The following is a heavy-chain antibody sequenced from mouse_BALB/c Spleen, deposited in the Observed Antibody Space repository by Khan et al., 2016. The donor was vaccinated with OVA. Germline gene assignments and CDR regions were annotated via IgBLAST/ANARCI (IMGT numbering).Heavy chain of an antibody. CDR1: GFSLTTYG. V-gene: IGHV2-3*01. Sequence: QVQLKQSGPGLVAPSQSLSITCTVSGFSLTTYGVNWVRQPPGKGLEWLGVIWGDGSTNYHSALISRLSISKDNSKSQVFLKRNSLQSDDTATYYCAKSKVCYFDVWGAGTTVTVSS. CDR3: AKSKVCYFDV. CDR2: IWGDGST. J-gene: IGHJ1*01.